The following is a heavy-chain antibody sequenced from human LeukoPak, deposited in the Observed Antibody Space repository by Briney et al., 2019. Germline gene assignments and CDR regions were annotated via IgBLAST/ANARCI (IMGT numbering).Heavy chain of an antibody. CDR2: ISASSNYI. Sequence: KPGGSLRLSCAASGFTFSNTNMNWVRQAPGKGLKWVSFISASSNYIYYADSVKGRFTISRDNAQNLLYLQMNSLRAEDTAVYFCARVVNGYVDYWGQGTLVTVPS. CDR3: ARVVNGYVDY. V-gene: IGHV3-21*06. J-gene: IGHJ4*02. CDR1: GFTFSNTN. D-gene: IGHD2-8*01.